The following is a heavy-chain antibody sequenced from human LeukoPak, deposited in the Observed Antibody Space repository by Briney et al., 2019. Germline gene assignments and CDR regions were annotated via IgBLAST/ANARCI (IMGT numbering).Heavy chain of an antibody. D-gene: IGHD6-13*01. Sequence: ETLCLTCTVSGGSVSRVSSYWSGIRQPPGKGLEWIGYIYYSGSTNYNPSLKSRVTISVDTSKNQSSLKLSSVTAADTAVYYCARGLMMAVAGRGESHYWGQGTVVPVSS. V-gene: IGHV4-61*01. CDR2: IYYSGST. CDR3: ARGLMMAVAGRGESHY. CDR1: GGSVSRVSSY. J-gene: IGHJ4*02.